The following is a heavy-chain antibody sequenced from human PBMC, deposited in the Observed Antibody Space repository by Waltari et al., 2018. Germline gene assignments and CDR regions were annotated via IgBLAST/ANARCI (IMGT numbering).Heavy chain of an antibody. J-gene: IGHJ1*01. D-gene: IGHD3-10*01. CDR2: ISEGGEST. CDR1: GFTFSSYA. V-gene: IGHV3-23*01. Sequence: EVELLESGAGLAQPGGSLRLYCEASGFTFSSYAMNWVRQAPGEGLEWLSTISEGGESTHDAEAEKGRFTMSRDNFAKTLYIQMHTMGAEDTAIDYCTKDGLWCGEFAHEWGQGALVVVSS. CDR3: TKDGLWCGEFAHE.